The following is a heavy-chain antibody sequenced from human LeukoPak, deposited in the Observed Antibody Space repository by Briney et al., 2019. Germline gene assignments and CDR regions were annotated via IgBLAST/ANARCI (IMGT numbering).Heavy chain of an antibody. D-gene: IGHD2-21*01. J-gene: IGHJ4*02. Sequence: ASVKVSCKVSGYTLTELAMHWVRQAPGKGLEWIGGFDPEKGETIYTQQLQGRLTMTEDTSTDTAYTELSSLTSEDTAVYCCATPLGPLGLIPYYFDYWGQGTLVTVSS. CDR3: ATPLGPLGLIPYYFDY. CDR2: FDPEKGET. CDR1: GYTLTELA. V-gene: IGHV1-24*01.